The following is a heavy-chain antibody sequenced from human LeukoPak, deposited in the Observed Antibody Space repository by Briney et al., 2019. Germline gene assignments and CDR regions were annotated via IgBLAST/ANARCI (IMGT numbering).Heavy chain of an antibody. CDR3: ARTVTTEDLFYFDY. D-gene: IGHD4-17*01. J-gene: IGHJ4*02. V-gene: IGHV4-59*08. CDR2: IYYNGDT. Sequence: SETLSLTCTVCGGSISRCYWTWIRQPPGEGLEWLGYIYYNGDTKYNPSLRSRVTLSLDTSKNQFSLRLSSVTAADTAVYYCARTVTTEDLFYFDYWGQGTLVTVSS. CDR1: GGSISRCY.